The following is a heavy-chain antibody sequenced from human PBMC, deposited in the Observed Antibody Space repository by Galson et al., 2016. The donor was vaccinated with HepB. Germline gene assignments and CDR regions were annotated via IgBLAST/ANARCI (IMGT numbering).Heavy chain of an antibody. CDR1: GYIFSDYA. CDR3: ARVRWGRIPHDF. CDR2: MSCDGGNK. Sequence: SVRVSCEASGYIFSDYALHWVRQAPGKGLEWVAVMSCDGGNKYYAPTFQGRLTITRDTSKSTPYLEMRSLRPEDSAVYYCARVRWGRIPHDFWGQGTLVTVSS. D-gene: IGHD5-24*01. J-gene: IGHJ4*02. V-gene: IGHV3-30-3*01.